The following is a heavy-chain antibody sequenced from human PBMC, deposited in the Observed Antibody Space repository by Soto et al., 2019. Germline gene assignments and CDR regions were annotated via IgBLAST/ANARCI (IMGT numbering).Heavy chain of an antibody. CDR2: IYHSGST. CDR3: ARGSQASGALFDY. CDR1: GASISSGGFS. D-gene: IGHD3-10*01. J-gene: IGHJ4*02. V-gene: IGHV4-30-2*01. Sequence: SETLSLTCAVSGASISSGGFSWSWIRQPPGKGLEWIGYIYHSGSTYYNPSLKSRITISVDRSKNQFSLKLSSVTAADTAVYYCARGSQASGALFDYWGQGTLVTVSS.